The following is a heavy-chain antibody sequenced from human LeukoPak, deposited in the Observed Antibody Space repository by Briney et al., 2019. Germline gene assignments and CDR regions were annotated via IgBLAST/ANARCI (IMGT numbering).Heavy chain of an antibody. CDR1: GFMFPNHW. J-gene: IGHJ4*02. CDR3: AKDYSFSNFN. V-gene: IGHV3-7*01. D-gene: IGHD2-15*01. Sequence: PGGSLRLSCAASGFMFPNHWMTWGRQAPGKGLEWVANINERGSETYYADYVKGRFTISRDNTKKSLFLQLNSLSVEDTAMYYCAKDYSFSNFNWGQGTLVTVSS. CDR2: INERGSET.